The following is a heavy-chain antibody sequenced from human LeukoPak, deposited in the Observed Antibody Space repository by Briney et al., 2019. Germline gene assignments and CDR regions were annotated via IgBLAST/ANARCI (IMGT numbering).Heavy chain of an antibody. J-gene: IGHJ6*04. Sequence: SQTLSLTCAISGDSVSSNSAAWNWIRQSPSRGLEWRGRTYYRSKWYNDYAVSVKSRITINPDTSKNQFSLQLNSVNPEDTAVYYCARDRWYYYGSGSSDYYYYGMDVWGKGTTVTVSS. V-gene: IGHV6-1*01. D-gene: IGHD3-10*01. CDR2: TYYRSKWYN. CDR3: ARDRWYYYGSGSSDYYYYGMDV. CDR1: GDSVSSNSAA.